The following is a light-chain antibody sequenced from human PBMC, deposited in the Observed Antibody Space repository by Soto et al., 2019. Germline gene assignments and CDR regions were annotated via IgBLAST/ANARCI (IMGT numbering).Light chain of an antibody. J-gene: IGLJ1*01. CDR1: SSNIGAGYD. V-gene: IGLV1-40*01. CDR2: GNS. CDR3: QSYDSSLSAYV. Sequence: QSVLTQPPSVSGAPGQRVTISCTGSSSNIGAGYDVHWYQQLPGTAPKLLIYGNSNRPSGVPDRFSGSKSGTSASLAISGLQAEDEAGYYCQSYDSSLSAYVFXTGTKVTVL.